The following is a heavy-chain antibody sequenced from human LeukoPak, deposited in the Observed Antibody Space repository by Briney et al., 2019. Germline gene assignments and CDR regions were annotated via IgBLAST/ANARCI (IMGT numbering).Heavy chain of an antibody. CDR3: ARDLKFFGGYYYGMDV. V-gene: IGHV3-74*01. Sequence: PGGSLRLSCAASGFTFSNYWMHWVRQAPGKGLVRVSRINSDGSRATYADSVKGRFTISRDNAKNTLYLQMNSLRAEDTAVYYCARDLKFFGGYYYGMDVWGQGTTVTVSS. CDR2: INSDGSRA. J-gene: IGHJ6*02. D-gene: IGHD3-10*01. CDR1: GFTFSNYW.